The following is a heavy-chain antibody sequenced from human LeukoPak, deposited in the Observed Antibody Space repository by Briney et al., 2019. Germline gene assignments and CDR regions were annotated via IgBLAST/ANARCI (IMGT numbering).Heavy chain of an antibody. CDR1: GGFISISSFY. J-gene: IGHJ5*02. V-gene: IGHV4-39*01. CDR2: IYYTGST. CDR3: ARHSFPGPNWFDP. Sequence: SETLSLTCSVSGGFISISSFYWGWIRQPPGKGLEWIGSIYYTGSTHYNPSLESRVSISVDTSKNQFSLKLSSVTAADTAVYYCARHSFPGPNWFDPWGQGALVTVSS. D-gene: IGHD2-15*01.